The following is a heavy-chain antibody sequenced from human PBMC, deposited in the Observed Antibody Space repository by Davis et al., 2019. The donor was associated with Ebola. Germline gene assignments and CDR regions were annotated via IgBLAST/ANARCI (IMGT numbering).Heavy chain of an antibody. CDR1: GYTFTSYG. Sequence: ASVKVSCKASGYTFTSYGFSWVRQAPGQGLEWMGWISAYNGNTNYVQKLQDRVTMTTDKSTSTAYMELRSLRSDDTAVYYCARVLCSTTSCFEGYIYGMDAWGQGTTVTVSS. CDR3: ARVLCSTTSCFEGYIYGMDA. CDR2: ISAYNGNT. J-gene: IGHJ6*02. D-gene: IGHD2-2*01. V-gene: IGHV1-18*01.